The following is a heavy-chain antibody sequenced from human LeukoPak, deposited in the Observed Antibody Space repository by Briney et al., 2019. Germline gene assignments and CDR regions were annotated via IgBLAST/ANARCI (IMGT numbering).Heavy chain of an antibody. CDR2: ISSNGGST. Sequence: GSLRLSCAASGFTFSSYAMHWVRQAPGKGLEYVSTISSNGGSTYYANSVKGRFTISRDNSKNTLYLQMGSLRAEDMAVYYCARGGGGSYSVDYWGQGTLVTVSS. CDR1: GFTFSSYA. D-gene: IGHD1-26*01. V-gene: IGHV3-64*01. CDR3: ARGGGGSYSVDY. J-gene: IGHJ4*02.